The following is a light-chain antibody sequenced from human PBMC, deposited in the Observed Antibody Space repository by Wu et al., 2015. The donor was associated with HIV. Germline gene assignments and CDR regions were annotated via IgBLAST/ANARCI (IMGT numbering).Light chain of an antibody. V-gene: IGKV3-15*01. CDR3: QQHTNWPLT. CDR1: QSIGSN. Sequence: EVVLTQSPATLSVSPGERATLSCRASQSIGSNLAWYQQTPGQAPRLVVYGASNRATGIPARFSGSGSGTDFTLTISSLQSEDSAVYYCQQHTNWPLTFGQGTRLEIK. J-gene: IGKJ5*01. CDR2: GAS.